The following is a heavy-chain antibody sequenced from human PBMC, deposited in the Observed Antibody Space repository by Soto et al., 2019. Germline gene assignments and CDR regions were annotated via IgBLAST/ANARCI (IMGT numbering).Heavy chain of an antibody. J-gene: IGHJ6*03. CDR3: ARDGGSYGSGSYYYYYYYMDV. CDR2: IIPIFGTA. V-gene: IGHV1-69*13. CDR1: GGTFSSYA. Sequence: ASVKVSCKASGGTFSSYAISWVRQAPGQGLEWMGGIIPIFGTANYAQKFQGRVTITADESTSTAYMELSSLRSEDTAVYYCARDGGSYGSGSYYYYYYYMDVWGKGTTVTVSS. D-gene: IGHD3-10*01.